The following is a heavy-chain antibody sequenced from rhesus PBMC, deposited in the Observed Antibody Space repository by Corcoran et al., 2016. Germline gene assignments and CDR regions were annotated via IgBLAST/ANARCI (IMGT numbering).Heavy chain of an antibody. CDR2: IYGSGGST. Sequence: VQLPEPGPAVAQPSETLSPTCAASGGPTSSSYWWSWIPQFPGKGLEWIGGIYGSGGSTEYNPSLKSRVTISIDTSKNQFSLKLSSVTTADTAVYYCARRSRQRLLYWGQGVLVTVSS. D-gene: IGHD2-2*01. CDR1: GGPTSSSYW. V-gene: IGHV4-93*02. J-gene: IGHJ4*01. CDR3: ARRSRQRLLY.